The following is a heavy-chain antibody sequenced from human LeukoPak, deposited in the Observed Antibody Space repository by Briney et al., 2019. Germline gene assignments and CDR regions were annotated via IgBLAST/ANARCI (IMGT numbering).Heavy chain of an antibody. CDR3: ITPLPYSAQ. V-gene: IGHV3-23*01. CDR2: IYENGGTT. J-gene: IGHJ4*02. D-gene: IGHD2-21*01. Sequence: PGGSLRLSCVGSGFTFRSHAMSWVRQAPEKGLEFVSGIYENGGTTYYADSVKGRFSISRDNSKNTLYLQMDSLRGEDTAVYYCITPLPYSAQGGQGTLVTVSS. CDR1: GFTFRSHA.